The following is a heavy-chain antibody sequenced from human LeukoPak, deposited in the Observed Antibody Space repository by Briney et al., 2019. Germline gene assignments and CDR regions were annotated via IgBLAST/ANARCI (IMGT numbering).Heavy chain of an antibody. Sequence: PGGSLRLSCAASGVTFSDYWMSWVRQAPGKGLEWVANIKQDGSETYYVDSVKGRFTISRDNAKNSLYLQMNSLRAEDTAVYYCAELGITMIGGVWGKGTTVTISS. CDR2: IKQDGSET. D-gene: IGHD3-10*02. V-gene: IGHV3-7*01. CDR3: AELGITMIGGV. J-gene: IGHJ6*04. CDR1: GVTFSDYW.